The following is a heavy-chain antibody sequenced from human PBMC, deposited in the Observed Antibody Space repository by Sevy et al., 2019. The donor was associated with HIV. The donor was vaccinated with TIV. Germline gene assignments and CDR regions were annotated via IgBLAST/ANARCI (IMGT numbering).Heavy chain of an antibody. CDR1: GYSFTSYW. V-gene: IGHV5-51*01. CDR3: AREQSGSYYYYGMDV. J-gene: IGHJ6*02. CDR2: IYPGDSDT. D-gene: IGHD1-26*01. Sequence: GESLKIPCKGSGYSFTSYWIGWVRQMPGKGLEWMGIIYPGDSDTRYSPSFQGQVTISADKSISTAYLQWSSLKASDTAMYYCAREQSGSYYYYGMDVWGQGTTVTVSS.